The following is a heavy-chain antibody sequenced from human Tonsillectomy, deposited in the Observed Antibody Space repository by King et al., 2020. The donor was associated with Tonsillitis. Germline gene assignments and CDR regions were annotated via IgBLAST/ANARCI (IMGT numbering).Heavy chain of an antibody. CDR2: IWYDGVNK. D-gene: IGHD6-13*01. CDR1: GFTFSSYG. Sequence: QLVQSGGGVVQPGRSLRLSCAASGFTFSSYGMHWVRQAPGKGLEWVAVIWYDGVNKYYADSVKGRFTISRDNSENTLYLQMNSLRAEDTAVYYCATSAGTLSYYYYMDVWGKGTTVTVSS. CDR3: ATSAGTLSYYYYMDV. V-gene: IGHV3-33*08. J-gene: IGHJ6*03.